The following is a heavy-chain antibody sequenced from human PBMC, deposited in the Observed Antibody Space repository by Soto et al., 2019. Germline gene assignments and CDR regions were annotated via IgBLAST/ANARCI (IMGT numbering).Heavy chain of an antibody. J-gene: IGHJ6*02. V-gene: IGHV3-33*01. CDR2: IWYDGSNK. CDR1: GFTFSSYG. Sequence: SGGSLRLSCAASGFTFSSYGMHWVRQAPGKGLEWVAVIWYDGSNKYYADSVKGRFTISRDNSKNTLYLQMNSLRAEDTAVYYCARENEVDIVATTRNYYYYGMDVWGQGTTVTVSS. D-gene: IGHD5-12*01. CDR3: ARENEVDIVATTRNYYYYGMDV.